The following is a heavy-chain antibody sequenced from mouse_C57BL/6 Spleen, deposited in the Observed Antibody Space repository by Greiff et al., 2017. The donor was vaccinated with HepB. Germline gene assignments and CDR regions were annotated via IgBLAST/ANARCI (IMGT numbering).Heavy chain of an antibody. D-gene: IGHD1-1*01. Sequence: QVQLQQPGAELVMPGASVKLSCKASGYTFTSYWMHWVKQRPGQGLEWIGEIDPSDSYTNYNQKFKGKSTLTVDKSSSTAYMQLSSLTSEDSAVYYCARGAMTTVDAMDYWGQGTSVTVSS. J-gene: IGHJ4*01. CDR3: ARGAMTTVDAMDY. CDR2: IDPSDSYT. V-gene: IGHV1-69*01. CDR1: GYTFTSYW.